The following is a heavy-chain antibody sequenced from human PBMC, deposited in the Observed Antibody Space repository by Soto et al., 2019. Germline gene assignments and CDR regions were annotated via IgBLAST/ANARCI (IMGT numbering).Heavy chain of an antibody. J-gene: IGHJ4*02. CDR1: GLTFSSYS. Sequence: PGGSLSLSCAASGLTFSSYSMNWVRQAPGKGLEWVSSISSSSSYIYYADSVKGRFTISRDNAKNSLYLQMNSLRAEDTAVYYCARSSITIFGVVTRDFDYWGQGTLVTVSS. CDR3: ARSSITIFGVVTRDFDY. D-gene: IGHD3-3*01. V-gene: IGHV3-21*01. CDR2: ISSSSSYI.